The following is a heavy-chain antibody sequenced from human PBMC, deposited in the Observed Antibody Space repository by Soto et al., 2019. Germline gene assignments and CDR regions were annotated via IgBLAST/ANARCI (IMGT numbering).Heavy chain of an antibody. Sequence: GESLKISCNGSGYSFTNYCISLVLQMPGKGLEWMGRIDPSDSYTNYSPSFQGHVTISADKSISTAYLQWSSLKASDTAMYYCASHGDSSGWRSFDYWGQGTLVTVSS. CDR3: ASHGDSSGWRSFDY. J-gene: IGHJ4*02. CDR1: GYSFTNYC. D-gene: IGHD6-19*01. V-gene: IGHV5-10-1*01. CDR2: IDPSDSYT.